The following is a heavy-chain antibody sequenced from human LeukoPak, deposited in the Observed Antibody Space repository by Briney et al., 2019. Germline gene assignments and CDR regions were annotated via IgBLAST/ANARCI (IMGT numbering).Heavy chain of an antibody. CDR3: ARSEAVGTVDY. Sequence: GGSLRLSCGASGFTFSDYWMSWVRQAPGKGLEWVANIKEDGSANWCIDSVKGRFTISRDNVKNSLYLQMNSLRAEDTAVYYCARSEAVGTVDYWGQGALVTVSS. CDR2: IKEDGSAN. J-gene: IGHJ4*02. D-gene: IGHD2-21*02. V-gene: IGHV3-7*01. CDR1: GFTFSDYW.